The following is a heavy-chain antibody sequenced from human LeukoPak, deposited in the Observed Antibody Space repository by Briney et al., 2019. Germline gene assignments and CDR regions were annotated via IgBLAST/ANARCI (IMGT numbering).Heavy chain of an antibody. V-gene: IGHV3-21*01. D-gene: IGHD3-10*01. CDR1: GFSFGTYS. CDR3: ARNRYYVPGSSDT. CDR2: ISSSSIHV. J-gene: IGHJ3*01. Sequence: AGGSLRLSCAGSGFSFGTYSMNWVRQAPGKGLEWVSSISSSSIHVNYADSVKGRFTISRDNAKNSLYLQMNSLRGEDTAVYYCARNRYYVPGSSDTWGQGTIVTVSS.